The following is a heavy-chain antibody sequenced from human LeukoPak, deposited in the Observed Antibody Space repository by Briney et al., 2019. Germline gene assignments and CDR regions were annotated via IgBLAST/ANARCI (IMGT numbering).Heavy chain of an antibody. Sequence: PSETLSLTCAVYSGSFSGYYWSWIRQPPGKGLEWIGEINHSGSINYNPSLKSRVTISGDTSENQFSLRLSSVTAADTAVYYCARSKGSGSYFGYYYMDVWGKGTTVTISS. CDR2: INHSGSI. CDR1: SGSFSGYY. CDR3: ARSKGSGSYFGYYYMDV. D-gene: IGHD3-10*01. V-gene: IGHV4-34*01. J-gene: IGHJ6*03.